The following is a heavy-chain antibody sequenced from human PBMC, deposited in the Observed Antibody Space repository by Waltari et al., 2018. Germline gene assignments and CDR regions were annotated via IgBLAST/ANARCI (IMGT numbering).Heavy chain of an antibody. V-gene: IGHV3-49*03. Sequence: EVQLVESGGGLVQPGRSLRLSCTASGFTFGDYAMRWFRQAPGKGLEWVGFIRSKAYGGTTEYAASVKGRFTISRDDSKSIAYLQMNSLKTEDTAVYYCTSAIAVAGIGSYWGQGTLVTVSS. D-gene: IGHD6-19*01. J-gene: IGHJ4*02. CDR1: GFTFGDYA. CDR2: IRSKAYGGTT. CDR3: TSAIAVAGIGSY.